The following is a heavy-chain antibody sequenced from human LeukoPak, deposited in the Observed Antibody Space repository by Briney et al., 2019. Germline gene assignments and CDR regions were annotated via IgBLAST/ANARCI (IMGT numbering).Heavy chain of an antibody. J-gene: IGHJ4*02. CDR3: ARLNYAPDY. V-gene: IGHV4-38-2*01. CDR1: GYSISSGYY. Sequence: SETLSLTCAVSGYSISSGYYWGWIRQPPGKGLEWIGSIYHSGSTYYNPSLKSRVTISVDTSKNQFSLKLSSVTAADTAVYYCARLNYAPDYRGQGTLVTVSS. D-gene: IGHD1-7*01. CDR2: IYHSGST.